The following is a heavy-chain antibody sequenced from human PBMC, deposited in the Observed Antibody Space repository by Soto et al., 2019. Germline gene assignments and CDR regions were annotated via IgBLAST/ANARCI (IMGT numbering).Heavy chain of an antibody. CDR1: GGSISSGGYY. J-gene: IGHJ4*02. CDR2: IYYSGST. CDR3: ARVAVVAATLFDY. Sequence: QVQLQESGPGLVKPSQTLSLTCTVSGGSISSGGYYWSWIRQHPGKGLEWIGYIYYSGSTYYNASLRSRVTISVDTSKNQFCLKLSYVTAADTAVYYCARVAVVAATLFDYWGQGTLVTVSS. D-gene: IGHD2-15*01. V-gene: IGHV4-31*03.